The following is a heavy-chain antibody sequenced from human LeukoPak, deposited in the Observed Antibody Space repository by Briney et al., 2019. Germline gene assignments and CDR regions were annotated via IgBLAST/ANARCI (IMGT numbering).Heavy chain of an antibody. CDR2: IYSSGST. V-gene: IGHV4-4*07. CDR1: GGSFSGYY. D-gene: IGHD2-2*01. CDR3: ARGYCSSTSCYVRDYYGLDV. Sequence: PSETLSLTCTVSGGSFSGYYWSWIRQPAGKGLEWIGQIYSSGSTYYNPSLKSRLTMSGDTSKNQFSLKVRSVTAADTAVYYCARGYCSSTSCYVRDYYGLDVWGQGTTVTVSS. J-gene: IGHJ6*02.